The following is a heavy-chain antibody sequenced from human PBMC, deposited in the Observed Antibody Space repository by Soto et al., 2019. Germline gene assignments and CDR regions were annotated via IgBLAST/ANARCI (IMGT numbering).Heavy chain of an antibody. CDR1: GGSFSGYY. Sequence: PSETLSLTCAVYGGSFSGYYWSWIRQPPGKGLEWIGEINHSGSTNYNPSLKSRVTISVDTSKNQFSLKLSSVTAADTAVYYCARGKGGRLRYFDWLYYGMDVWGQGTTVTVSS. J-gene: IGHJ6*02. CDR2: INHSGST. CDR3: ARGKGGRLRYFDWLYYGMDV. V-gene: IGHV4-34*01. D-gene: IGHD3-9*01.